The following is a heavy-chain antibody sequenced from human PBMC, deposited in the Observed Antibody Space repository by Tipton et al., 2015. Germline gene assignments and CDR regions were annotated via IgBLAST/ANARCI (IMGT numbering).Heavy chain of an antibody. CDR1: GFSVSNNY. CDR3: ARDLKEGESSQIDY. J-gene: IGHJ4*02. Sequence: VQLVQSGGGVIRPGGSLRLSCAASGFSVSNNYMSWVRQAPGKGLEWVSAISGSGAGTYYADSVKGRFSVSRDNSKNTLYLQMNSLTAEDTAIYYCARDLKEGESSQIDYWGQGTRVIVSS. CDR2: SGSGAGT. V-gene: IGHV3-23*04. D-gene: IGHD6-13*01.